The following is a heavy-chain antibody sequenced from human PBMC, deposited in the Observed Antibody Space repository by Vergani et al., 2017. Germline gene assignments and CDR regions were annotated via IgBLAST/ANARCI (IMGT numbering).Heavy chain of an antibody. CDR2: INPNSGGT. Sequence: QVQLVQSGAEVKKPGASVKVSCKASGYTFTGYYMHWVRQAPGQGLEWMGWINPNSGGTNYAQKFQGRVTMTRDTSISTAYMELSRLRSDDTAVYYCARGGRPTEKYYDCWSGYYIGAFDIWGQGTMVTVSS. V-gene: IGHV1-2*02. CDR3: ARGGRPTEKYYDCWSGYYIGAFDI. D-gene: IGHD3-3*01. CDR1: GYTFTGYY. J-gene: IGHJ3*02.